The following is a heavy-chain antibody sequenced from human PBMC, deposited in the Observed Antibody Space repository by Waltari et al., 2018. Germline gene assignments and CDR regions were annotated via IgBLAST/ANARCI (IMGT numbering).Heavy chain of an antibody. V-gene: IGHV3-7*01. CDR1: GFTFSNYW. CDR3: ARSGSEHDY. CDR2: IKQDGSEK. D-gene: IGHD2-8*02. Sequence: EVQLLVAGGGLVKLGGSPGLSCAASGFTFSNYWMSWVRQAPGKGLEWVANIKQDGSEKNYVDSVKGRFTISRDNAKNSLYLQMNSLRAEDTAVYYCARSGSEHDYWGQGTLVTVSS. J-gene: IGHJ4*02.